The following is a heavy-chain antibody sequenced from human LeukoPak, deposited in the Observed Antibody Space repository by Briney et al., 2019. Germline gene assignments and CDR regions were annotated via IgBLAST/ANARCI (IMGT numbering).Heavy chain of an antibody. J-gene: IGHJ4*02. CDR3: ARDREQRD. CDR1: GGSFSGYY. D-gene: IGHD6-25*01. Sequence: PPETLSLTCAVYGGSFSGYYWSWIRQPPGKGLEWIGEINHSGSTNYNPSLKSRVTISVDTSKNQFSLKLSSVTAADTAVYYCARDREQRDWGQGTLVTVSS. CDR2: INHSGST. V-gene: IGHV4-34*01.